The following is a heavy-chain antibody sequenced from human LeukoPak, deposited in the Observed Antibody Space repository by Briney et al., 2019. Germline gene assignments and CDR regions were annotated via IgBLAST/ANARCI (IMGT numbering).Heavy chain of an antibody. D-gene: IGHD1-26*01. CDR2: IYIGDSET. CDR1: GYTFTTYW. Sequence: GESLKISCKGSGYTFTTYWIGWVRQMPGKGLEWMGIIYIGDSETKYSPSFQGQVTISADKSISTAYLQWNSLKASDTTTYYCARLACTTTRCHSGSPYYFDYWGKGTLVTVSS. CDR3: ARLACTTTRCHSGSPYYFDY. V-gene: IGHV5-51*01. J-gene: IGHJ4*02.